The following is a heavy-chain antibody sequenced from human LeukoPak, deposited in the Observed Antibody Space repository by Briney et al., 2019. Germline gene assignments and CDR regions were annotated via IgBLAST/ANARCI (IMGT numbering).Heavy chain of an antibody. CDR1: GGSISSSSYY. J-gene: IGHJ6*03. Sequence: SETLSLTCTVSGGSISSSSYYWGWIRQPPGKGLEWIGSIYYSGSTYYNPSLKSRVTISVDTSKNQFSLKLSSVTAADTAVYYCARLRVQLERYYYYYYMDVWGKGTTVTISS. V-gene: IGHV4-39*01. D-gene: IGHD1-1*01. CDR3: ARLRVQLERYYYYYYMDV. CDR2: IYYSGST.